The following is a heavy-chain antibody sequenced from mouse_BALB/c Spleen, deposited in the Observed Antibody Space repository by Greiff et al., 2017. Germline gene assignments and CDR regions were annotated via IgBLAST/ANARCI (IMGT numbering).Heavy chain of an antibody. V-gene: IGHV1-7*01. CDR2: INPSTGYT. CDR3: AIYYDYLFAY. CDR1: GYTFTSYW. D-gene: IGHD2-4*01. J-gene: IGHJ3*01. Sequence: QVQLQQSGAELAKPGASVKMSCKASGYTFTSYWMHWVKQRPGQGLEWIGYINPSTGYTEYNQKFKDKATLTADKSSSTAYMQLSSLTSEDSAVYYCAIYYDYLFAYWGQGTLVTVSA.